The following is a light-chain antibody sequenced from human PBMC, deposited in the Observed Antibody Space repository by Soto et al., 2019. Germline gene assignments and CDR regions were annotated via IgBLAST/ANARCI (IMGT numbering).Light chain of an antibody. V-gene: IGLV1-44*01. CDR3: AAWDDSLNGPV. J-gene: IGLJ2*01. CDR2: SNN. Sequence: QSVLTQPPSASGTPGQRVTISCSGSSSNIGSNTVNWYQQLPGTAPTHLIYSNNQRPSGVLYRFSGSTSGTTASLAISGRQSADEDDYYCAAWDDSLNGPVFGGGTKVTVL. CDR1: SSNIGSNT.